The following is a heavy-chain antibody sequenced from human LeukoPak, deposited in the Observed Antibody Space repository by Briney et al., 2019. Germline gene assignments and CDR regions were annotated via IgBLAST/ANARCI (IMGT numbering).Heavy chain of an antibody. CDR3: AELGITMIGGV. J-gene: IGHJ6*04. CDR2: ISDSGGRT. CDR1: GFTFSRNA. V-gene: IGHV3-23*01. Sequence: GGSLRLSCAASGFTFSRNAMSWVRQAPGKGLEWVSAISDSGGRTYYADSVKGRFTISRDNAKNSLYLQMNSLRAEDTAVYYCAELGITMIGGVWGKGTTVTISS. D-gene: IGHD3-10*02.